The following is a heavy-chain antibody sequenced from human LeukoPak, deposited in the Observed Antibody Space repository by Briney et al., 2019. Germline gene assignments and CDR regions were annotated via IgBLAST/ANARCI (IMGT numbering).Heavy chain of an antibody. CDR2: IYTTGTT. CDR1: GGSINSYY. D-gene: IGHD6-13*01. J-gene: IGHJ4*02. V-gene: IGHV4-4*07. Sequence: SETLSLTCTVSGGSINSYYWGWVRQPAGKGLEWIGRIYTTGTTNYSPSLKSRLTMSLDTSKNQFSLKLSSVTAADTAVYYCARDTYYSTTWYRDYWGQGTLVTVST. CDR3: ARDTYYSTTWYRDY.